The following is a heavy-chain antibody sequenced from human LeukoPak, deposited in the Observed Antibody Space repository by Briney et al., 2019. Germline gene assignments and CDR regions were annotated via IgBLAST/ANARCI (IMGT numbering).Heavy chain of an antibody. CDR3: ASREGQGFPNDAFDI. J-gene: IGHJ3*02. V-gene: IGHV3-53*01. CDR1: GFSFIHAW. Sequence: GGSLRLSCTTSGFSFIHAWMTWVRQAPGKGLEWVSVIYSGGSTYYADSVKGRFTISRDNSKNTLYLQMNSLRAEDTAVYYCASREGQGFPNDAFDIWGQGTMVTVSS. CDR2: IYSGGST.